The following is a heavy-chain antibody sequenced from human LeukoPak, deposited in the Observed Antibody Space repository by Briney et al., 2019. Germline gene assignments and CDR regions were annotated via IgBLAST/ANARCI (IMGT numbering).Heavy chain of an antibody. CDR2: IYYSGST. D-gene: IGHD6-19*01. Sequence: SSETLSLTCTVSGGSISTDASYWAWIRQPPGKGLEWIGSIYYSGSTYYSSSLKSRVTLSVDTSKNQFSLKMSSVTAADTAVFYCARLFSRGWEYHFGLDVWGQGTTVTVS. CDR3: ARLFSRGWEYHFGLDV. J-gene: IGHJ6*02. CDR1: GGSISTDASY. V-gene: IGHV4-39*01.